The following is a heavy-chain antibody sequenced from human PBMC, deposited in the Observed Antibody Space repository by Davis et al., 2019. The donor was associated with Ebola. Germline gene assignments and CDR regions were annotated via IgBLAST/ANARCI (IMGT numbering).Heavy chain of an antibody. V-gene: IGHV3-30-3*01. CDR3: ARDTAVMAGAFWYFDY. CDR2: ISYAGSSK. CDR1: GFTFSSYA. Sequence: GESLKISCAASGFTFSSYAMHWVRQAPGKGLEWVAVISYAGSSKYYADSVKGRFTISRDNSKNTLCLQMNNLRVEDTAVYYCARDTAVMAGAFWYFDYWGQGTLVTVSS. J-gene: IGHJ4*02. D-gene: IGHD6-19*01.